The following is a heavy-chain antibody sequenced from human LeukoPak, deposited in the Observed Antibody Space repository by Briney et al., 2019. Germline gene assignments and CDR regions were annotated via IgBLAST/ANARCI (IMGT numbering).Heavy chain of an antibody. CDR3: EKGRGGGCKVSFGY. V-gene: IGHV4-59*12. CDR1: GASISSYY. D-gene: IGHD2-21*01. J-gene: IGHJ4*02. Sequence: SETLSLTCTVPGASISSYYWSWIRQPPGKGLEWIGYIYYSGSTYYNPPLKSRLTISLDTSKKPFPLNLSSATAADTAAYYCEKGRGGGCKVSFGYWGQGTLVTV. CDR2: IYYSGST.